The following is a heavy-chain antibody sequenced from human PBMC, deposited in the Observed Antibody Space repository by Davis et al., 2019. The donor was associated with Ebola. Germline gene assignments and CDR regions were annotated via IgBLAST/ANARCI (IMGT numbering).Heavy chain of an antibody. V-gene: IGHV3-11*04. CDR2: ISSSSSTI. CDR3: ARKHSSGWYNYYYGMDV. J-gene: IGHJ6*02. D-gene: IGHD6-19*01. CDR1: GFTVSSDY. Sequence: GGSLRLSCAASGFTVSSDYMSWIRQAPGKGLEWVSYISSSSSTIYYADSVKGRFTISRDNAKNSLYLQMNSLRAEDTAVYYCARKHSSGWYNYYYGMDVWGQGTTVTVSS.